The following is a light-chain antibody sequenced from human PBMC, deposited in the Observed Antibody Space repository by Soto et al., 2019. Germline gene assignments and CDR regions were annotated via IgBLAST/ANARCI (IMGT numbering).Light chain of an antibody. CDR2: EVS. J-gene: IGLJ2*01. CDR1: SSDVGGYNY. V-gene: IGLV2-14*01. CDR3: SSYTRTTLVV. Sequence: QSALTQPDSVSGSPGQSITISCTGSSSDVGGYNYVSWYQQHPGKAPKLMIYEVSNRPSGVSNRFSGSKSGNTASLTISGLQAEDEADYYCSSYTRTTLVVFGGGTKLTVL.